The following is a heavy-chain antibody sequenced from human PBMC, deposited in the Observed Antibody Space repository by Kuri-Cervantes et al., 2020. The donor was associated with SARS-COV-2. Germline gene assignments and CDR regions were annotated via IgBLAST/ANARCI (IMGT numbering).Heavy chain of an antibody. CDR1: GASISSGDYY. V-gene: IGHV4-61*02. CDR3: ARTTSIAARDWFSYYYYMDV. Sequence: SETLSLTCTVSGASISSGDYYWTWIRQPAGKGLEWIGRIYTTGSTYYNPSLKSRVTISVDTSKNQFSLKLSSVTAADTAVYYCARTTSIAARDWFSYYYYMDVWGKGTTVTVSS. CDR2: IYTTGST. D-gene: IGHD6-6*01. J-gene: IGHJ6*03.